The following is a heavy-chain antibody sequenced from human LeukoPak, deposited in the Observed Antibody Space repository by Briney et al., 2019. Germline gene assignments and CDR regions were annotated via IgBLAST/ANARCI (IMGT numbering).Heavy chain of an antibody. CDR2: IYSGGST. Sequence: GGSLRLSCAASGFTVSNNYMTWVRQAPGKGLEWLSVIYSGGSTYYADSVKGRFTISRDNSKNTLYLQMNSLRAEDTAVYYCAKDLLFDSGYDRWGQGTLVTVSS. D-gene: IGHD5-12*01. V-gene: IGHV3-53*01. CDR1: GFTVSNNY. CDR3: AKDLLFDSGYDR. J-gene: IGHJ4*02.